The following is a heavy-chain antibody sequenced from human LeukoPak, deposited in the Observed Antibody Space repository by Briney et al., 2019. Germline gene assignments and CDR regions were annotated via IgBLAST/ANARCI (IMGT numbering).Heavy chain of an antibody. D-gene: IGHD6-19*01. CDR2: IYYSGST. Sequence: SETLSLTCTVSGGSISSGGYYWSWIRQHPGKGLEWIGYIYYSGSTYYNPSLKSRVTISVDTSKNQFSLKLSSVTAADTAVYYCARVHRYSSGWSHVRPYSWFDPWGQGTLVTVSS. V-gene: IGHV4-31*03. J-gene: IGHJ5*02. CDR3: ARVHRYSSGWSHVRPYSWFDP. CDR1: GGSISSGGYY.